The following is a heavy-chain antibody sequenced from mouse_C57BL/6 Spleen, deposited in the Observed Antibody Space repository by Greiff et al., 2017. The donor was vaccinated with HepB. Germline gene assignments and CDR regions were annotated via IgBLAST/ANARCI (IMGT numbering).Heavy chain of an antibody. Sequence: VQLQESGPGLVAPSQSLSITCTVSGFSLTSYGVHWVRQPPGKGLEWLVVIWSDGSTTYNSALKSRLSISKDNSKSQVFLKMNSLQTDDTAMYYCARHEGLTGAYYYAMDYWGQGTSVTVSS. CDR3: ARHEGLTGAYYYAMDY. V-gene: IGHV2-6-1*01. CDR1: GFSLTSYG. D-gene: IGHD4-1*01. J-gene: IGHJ4*01. CDR2: IWSDGST.